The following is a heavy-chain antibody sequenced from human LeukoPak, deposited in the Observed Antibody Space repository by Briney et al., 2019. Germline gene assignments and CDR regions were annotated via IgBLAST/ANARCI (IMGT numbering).Heavy chain of an antibody. J-gene: IGHJ4*02. CDR2: ICGSGGCT. CDR1: GFIFNTYA. CDR3: AKTTVGYSSGRYPGWPADS. D-gene: IGHD6-19*01. V-gene: IGHV3-23*01. Sequence: GWSLRLSCEASGFIFNTYAIYWVRQAPGKGLEWVSGICGSGGCTYYADSVKGRFTISRDNSKNTVYLQMNSLTADDTAVYYCAKTTVGYSSGRYPGWPADSWGQGALVTVSS.